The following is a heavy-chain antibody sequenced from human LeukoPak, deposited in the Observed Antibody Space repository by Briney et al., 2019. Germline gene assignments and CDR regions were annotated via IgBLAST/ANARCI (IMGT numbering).Heavy chain of an antibody. CDR1: GFTFSSYS. Sequence: GGFLRLSCAASGFTFSSYSMNWVRQAPGEGLEWVSSISSSSSYIYYADSVKGRFTFSRDNAKNSLYLQMNSLRAEDTAVYYCARSGGSDTSGYYPFDSWGQGTLVTVSS. CDR3: ARSGGSDTSGYYPFDS. J-gene: IGHJ4*02. D-gene: IGHD3-22*01. V-gene: IGHV3-21*01. CDR2: ISSSSSYI.